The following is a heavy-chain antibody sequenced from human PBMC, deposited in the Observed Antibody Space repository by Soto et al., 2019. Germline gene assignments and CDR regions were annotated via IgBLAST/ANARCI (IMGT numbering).Heavy chain of an antibody. CDR3: VKDGSSGWPYYYGLDV. D-gene: IGHD6-19*01. Sequence: GGSLRLSCAASGFTFSSYGMHWVRQAPGKGLEWVAVISHDGINKYYADSVKGRFTISRDNSRNTLYLQMSSLRAEDTAVYYCVKDGSSGWPYYYGLDVWGQGTTVTVSS. CDR2: ISHDGINK. J-gene: IGHJ6*02. V-gene: IGHV3-30*18. CDR1: GFTFSSYG.